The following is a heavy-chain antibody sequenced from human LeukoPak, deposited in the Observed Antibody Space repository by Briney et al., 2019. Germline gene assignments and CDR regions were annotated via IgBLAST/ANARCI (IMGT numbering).Heavy chain of an antibody. D-gene: IGHD3-3*01. J-gene: IGHJ4*02. CDR3: ARPYDFWSGSHGYFDY. Sequence: SETLSLTCAVYGGSFSGYYWSWIRQPPGKGLEWIGEINHSGSTNYNPSLKSRVTISVDTSKNQFSLKLSSVTAADTAVYYCARPYDFWSGSHGYFDYWGQGTLVTVSS. CDR2: INHSGST. CDR1: GGSFSGYY. V-gene: IGHV4-34*01.